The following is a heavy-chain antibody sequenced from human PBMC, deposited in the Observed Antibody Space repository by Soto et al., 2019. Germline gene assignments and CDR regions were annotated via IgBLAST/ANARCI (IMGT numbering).Heavy chain of an antibody. CDR1: GYSFTSYW. CDR3: ARLPSYYDSSGYYEY. J-gene: IGHJ4*02. D-gene: IGHD3-22*01. Sequence: GDSLKISSKGSGYSFTSYWISLVRQMPGKGLEWMGRIDPSDSYTNYSPSFQGHVTISADKSISTAYLQWSSLKASDTAMYYCARLPSYYDSSGYYEYWGQGTLVTVSS. V-gene: IGHV5-10-1*01. CDR2: IDPSDSYT.